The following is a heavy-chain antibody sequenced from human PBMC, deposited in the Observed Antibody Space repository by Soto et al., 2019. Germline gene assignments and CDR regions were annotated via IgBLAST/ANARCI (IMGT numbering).Heavy chain of an antibody. CDR2: IKPDGSAT. CDR1: GFTFGSYW. V-gene: IGHV3-7*01. CDR3: ARRQNWFDP. Sequence: EVQLVESGGGLVQPGGSLRLSCAVSGFTFGSYWMNWVRLIPGKGLEWVAYIKPDGSATYYVDSVKGRFTISRDNAKNSLYLQMNSLRVEDTSVYYCARRQNWFDPWGQGTLVTVSS. J-gene: IGHJ5*02.